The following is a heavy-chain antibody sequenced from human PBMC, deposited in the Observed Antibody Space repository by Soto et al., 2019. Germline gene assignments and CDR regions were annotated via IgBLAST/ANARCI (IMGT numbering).Heavy chain of an antibody. D-gene: IGHD2-21*02. CDR2: IIPISGTA. Sequence: QVQLVQSGAEVKKPGSSVKVSCKASGGSSKNYAISWVRQAPGQGLEWMGGIIPISGTADYAQKFQGRLTITADKPTNTAYMELSSLRSEDTAVYYCARDMTVFTVPYFDYWGQGTLVTVAS. CDR3: ARDMTVFTVPYFDY. J-gene: IGHJ4*02. CDR1: GGSSKNYA. V-gene: IGHV1-69*06.